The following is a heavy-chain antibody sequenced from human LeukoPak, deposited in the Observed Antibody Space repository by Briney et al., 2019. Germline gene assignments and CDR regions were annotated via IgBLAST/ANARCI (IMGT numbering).Heavy chain of an antibody. Sequence: AGGSLRLSCAASGFTFSNAWMSWVRQAPGKGLEWVGRIKSETDGGTTDYDAPVKGRFTISRDDSKNTLYLQMNSLRAEDTAVYYCARDPTRLGIGPFFDYWGQGTLVTVSS. J-gene: IGHJ4*02. CDR2: IKSETDGGTT. D-gene: IGHD7-27*01. CDR3: ARDPTRLGIGPFFDY. V-gene: IGHV3-15*01. CDR1: GFTFSNAW.